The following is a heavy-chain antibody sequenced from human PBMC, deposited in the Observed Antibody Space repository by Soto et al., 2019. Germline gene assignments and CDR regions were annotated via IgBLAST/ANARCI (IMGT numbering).Heavy chain of an antibody. CDR3: ARREGDGFGLNY. Sequence: QVQLQASGPGLVKPSETLSLTCTVSGVSITSHYWSWVRQPPGRALEWIGHIYYPVTGTYNPALESRVSMSVDTSKNQLSLSMTSASPADTAVYYCARREGDGFGLNYWGQGTLVTVSS. CDR1: GVSITSHY. J-gene: IGHJ4*02. D-gene: IGHD2-21*02. CDR2: IYYPVTG. V-gene: IGHV4-59*11.